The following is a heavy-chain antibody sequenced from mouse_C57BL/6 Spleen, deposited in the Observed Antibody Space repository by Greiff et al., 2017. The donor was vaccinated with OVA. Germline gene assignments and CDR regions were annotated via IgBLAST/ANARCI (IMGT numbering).Heavy chain of an antibody. V-gene: IGHV1-47*01. D-gene: IGHD1-1*01. Sequence: VQLKESGAELVKPGASVKMSCKASGYTFTTYPIEWMKQNHGKSLEWIGNFHPYNDDTKYNEKFKGKATLTVEKSSSTVYLELSRLTSDDSAVYYCASNYYGRGWYFDVWGTGTTVTVSS. CDR1: GYTFTTYP. CDR3: ASNYYGRGWYFDV. CDR2: FHPYNDDT. J-gene: IGHJ1*03.